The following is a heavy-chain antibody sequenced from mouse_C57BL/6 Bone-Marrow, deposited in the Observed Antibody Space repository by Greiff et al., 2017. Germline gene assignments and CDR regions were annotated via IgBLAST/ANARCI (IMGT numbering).Heavy chain of an antibody. CDR2: IYPGDGDT. V-gene: IGHV1-80*01. D-gene: IGHD2-1*01. Sequence: QVQLQQSGAELVKPGASVKISCKASGYAFSSYWMNWVKQRPGKGLEWIGQIYPGDGDTNYNGKFKGKATLTADKSSSTAYMQLSSLTSEDSAVYFCARILLWYFYAMDYWGQGTSVTVSS. J-gene: IGHJ4*01. CDR3: ARILLWYFYAMDY. CDR1: GYAFSSYW.